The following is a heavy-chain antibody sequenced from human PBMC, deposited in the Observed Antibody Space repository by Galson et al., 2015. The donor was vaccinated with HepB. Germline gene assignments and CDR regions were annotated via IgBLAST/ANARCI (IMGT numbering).Heavy chain of an antibody. D-gene: IGHD2-15*01. Sequence: SLRLSCAASGFTVSDSYMNWVRQAPGKGLEWVSVVYSGGHTFYADSVKGRFTISRDNSRNTLYLQMNNLGAEDTAEYYCARWRDSTPYALQYWGQGTLVTVSS. CDR2: VYSGGHT. V-gene: IGHV3-53*01. J-gene: IGHJ4*02. CDR3: ARWRDSTPYALQY. CDR1: GFTVSDSY.